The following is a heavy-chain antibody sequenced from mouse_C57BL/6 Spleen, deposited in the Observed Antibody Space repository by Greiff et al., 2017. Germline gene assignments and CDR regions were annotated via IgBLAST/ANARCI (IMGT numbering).Heavy chain of an antibody. CDR3: VRGLWALDY. D-gene: IGHD1-1*02. V-gene: IGHV10-1*01. Sequence: EAGGGLVQPKGSLKLSCAASGFSFNTYAMNWVRQAPGKGLEWVARIRSKSNNYATYYADSVKDRFTISRDDSESMLYLQMNNLKTEDTAMYYCVRGLWALDYWGQGTTLTVSS. CDR1: GFSFNTYA. J-gene: IGHJ2*01. CDR2: IRSKSNNYAT.